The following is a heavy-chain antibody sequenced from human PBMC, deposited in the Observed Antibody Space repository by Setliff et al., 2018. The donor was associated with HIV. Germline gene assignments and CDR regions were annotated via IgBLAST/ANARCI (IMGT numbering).Heavy chain of an antibody. CDR3: ARHDGTYCGGDCYLLGYFDL. CDR1: AYSINSGYY. Sequence: PSETLSLTCAVSAYSINSGYYWGWIRQPPGKGLEWIGSIYHSGSIYYNPSLKSRVTISVDTSKNQFSLKLSSVTAADTAVYYCARHDGTYCGGDCYLLGYFDLWGRGTLVTVS. D-gene: IGHD2-21*02. CDR2: IYHSGSI. J-gene: IGHJ2*01. V-gene: IGHV4-38-2*01.